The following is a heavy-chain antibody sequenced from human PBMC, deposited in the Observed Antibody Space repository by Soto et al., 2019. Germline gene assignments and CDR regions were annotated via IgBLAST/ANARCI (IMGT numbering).Heavy chain of an antibody. CDR3: ARDWVPTYGEIAPSLNY. J-gene: IGHJ4*02. D-gene: IGHD4-17*01. CDR1: GFTFSSYS. Sequence: GGSLRLSCAASGFTFSSYSMNWVRQAPGKGLEWVSSISSSSSYIYYADSVKGRFTISRDNAKNSLYLQMNSLRAEDTAVYYCARDWVPTYGEIAPSLNYWGQGTLVTVSS. CDR2: ISSSSSYI. V-gene: IGHV3-21*01.